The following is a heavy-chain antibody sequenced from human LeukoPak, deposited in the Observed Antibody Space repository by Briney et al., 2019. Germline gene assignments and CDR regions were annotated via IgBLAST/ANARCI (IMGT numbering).Heavy chain of an antibody. CDR3: AKWAVTTPDYDYYGMDV. CDR1: GFTFSSYA. Sequence: GGNLRLSCAASGFTFSSYAMSWVRKAPGKGLEWVSGISGSGGSTYYADSVKGRFTISRDNSKNTLYLQMNSLRAEDTAVYYCAKWAVTTPDYDYYGMDVWGQGTTVTVSS. J-gene: IGHJ6*02. V-gene: IGHV3-23*01. D-gene: IGHD4-17*01. CDR2: ISGSGGST.